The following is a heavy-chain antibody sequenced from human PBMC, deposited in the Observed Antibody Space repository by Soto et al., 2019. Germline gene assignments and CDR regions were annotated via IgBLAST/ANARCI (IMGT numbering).Heavy chain of an antibody. V-gene: IGHV3-21*01. CDR2: ISSSSSYI. D-gene: IGHD3-10*01. CDR3: ARVYYGSGSYLPLFDP. J-gene: IGHJ5*02. CDR1: GFTFSSYS. Sequence: GGSLRLSCAASGFTFSSYSMNWVRQAPGKGLEWVSSISSSSSYIYYADSVKGRFTISRDNAKNSLYLQMNSLRAEDTAVYYCARVYYGSGSYLPLFDPWGQGTLVTVSS.